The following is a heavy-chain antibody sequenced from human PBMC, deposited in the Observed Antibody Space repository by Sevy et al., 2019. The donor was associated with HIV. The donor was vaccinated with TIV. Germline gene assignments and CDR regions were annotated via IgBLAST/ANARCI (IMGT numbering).Heavy chain of an antibody. CDR2: IYYSGST. V-gene: IGHV4-59*01. J-gene: IGHJ3*02. D-gene: IGHD3-22*01. Sequence: SETLSLTCTVSGGSISSYYWSWIRQPPGKGLEWIGYIYYSGSTNYNPSLKSRVTISVDTSKNQFSLKLSSVTAADTAVYYCARVVAYYYDSRGAFDIWGQGTMVTVSS. CDR1: GGSISSYY. CDR3: ARVVAYYYDSRGAFDI.